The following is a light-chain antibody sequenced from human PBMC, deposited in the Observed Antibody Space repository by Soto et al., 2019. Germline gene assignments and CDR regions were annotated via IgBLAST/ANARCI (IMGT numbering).Light chain of an antibody. CDR2: DAS. V-gene: IGKV3-11*01. J-gene: IGKJ5*01. Sequence: PGVRATLSCRASQTVNNNYVAWYQQKPGQAPRLLIYDASNRATGIPARFSGSGSGTDFTLTISSLEPQDFAVYYCQQRSNWPTITFGQGTRLEIK. CDR3: QQRSNWPTIT. CDR1: QTVNNNY.